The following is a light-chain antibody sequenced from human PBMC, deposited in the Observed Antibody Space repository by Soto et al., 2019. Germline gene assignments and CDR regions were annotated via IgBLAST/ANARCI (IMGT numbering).Light chain of an antibody. J-gene: IGKJ1*01. V-gene: IGKV1-5*03. CDR1: QSISSW. CDR2: KAS. CDR3: QQHWA. Sequence: IQMTQSPSTLSASVGDRVTITCRASQSISSWLAWYQQKPGKAPKLLIYKASSLESGVPSRFSGSGSGTEFTLTISSLQPDDFATYYCQQHWASGQGTKVDIK.